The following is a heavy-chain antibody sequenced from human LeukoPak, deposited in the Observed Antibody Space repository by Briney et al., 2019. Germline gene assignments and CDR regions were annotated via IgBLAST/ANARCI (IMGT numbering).Heavy chain of an antibody. D-gene: IGHD1-7*01. V-gene: IGHV3-7*01. J-gene: IGHJ4*02. CDR3: ARGGSWNYWIGFDY. CDR1: GFTFSSYW. Sequence: PGGSLRLSCAASGFTFSSYWMSWVRQAPGKGLEWVANIKQDGSEKYYVDSVKGRFTISRDNSKNTLYLQMNSLRAEDTAVYYCARGGSWNYWIGFDYWGQGTLVTVSS. CDR2: IKQDGSEK.